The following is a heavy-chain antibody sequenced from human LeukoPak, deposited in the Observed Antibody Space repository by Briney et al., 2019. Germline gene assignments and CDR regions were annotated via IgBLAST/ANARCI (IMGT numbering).Heavy chain of an antibody. J-gene: IGHJ4*02. Sequence: GGSLRLSCAASRFTFSTYSMNWVRQAPGKGLEWVSSISSRSTYIYYADSVKGRFTISRDDSRNTLSLQMNSLRVEDTAVYYCARDLAWGAFDYWGQGILVAVSS. CDR3: ARDLAWGAFDY. V-gene: IGHV3-21*04. D-gene: IGHD7-27*01. CDR2: ISSRSTYI. CDR1: RFTFSTYS.